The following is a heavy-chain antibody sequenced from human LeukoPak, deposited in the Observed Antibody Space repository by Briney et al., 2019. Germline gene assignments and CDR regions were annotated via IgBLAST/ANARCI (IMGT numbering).Heavy chain of an antibody. CDR1: GASISGGTFY. CDR2: IYYTGST. V-gene: IGHV4-39*01. CDR3: ARRGRSGRAFDY. Sequence: SETLSLTCSVSGASISGGTFYWGWIRQPPGKGLEGIGSIYYTGSTYDNPSLKSRVTISVDTSKNQFSLKLSSVTAADTAVYYCARRGRSGRAFDYWGQGNLVTVSS. D-gene: IGHD6-25*01. J-gene: IGHJ4*02.